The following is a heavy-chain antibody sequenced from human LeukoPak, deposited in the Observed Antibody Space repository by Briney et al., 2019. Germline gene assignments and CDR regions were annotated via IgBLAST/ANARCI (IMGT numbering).Heavy chain of an antibody. Sequence: GASVKVSCKASGYTFTGYYMHWVRQASGQGLEWMGWINPNSGDTNYALKFQGRVTMTRDTSISTAYMELSRLRSDDTAVYYCATNGGNTMILLDYWGQGTLVTVSS. D-gene: IGHD3-22*01. CDR1: GYTFTGYY. CDR2: INPNSGDT. J-gene: IGHJ4*02. CDR3: ATNGGNTMILLDY. V-gene: IGHV1-2*02.